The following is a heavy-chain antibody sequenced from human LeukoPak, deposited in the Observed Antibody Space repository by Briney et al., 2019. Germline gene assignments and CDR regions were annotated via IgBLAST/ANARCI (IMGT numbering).Heavy chain of an antibody. J-gene: IGHJ5*02. CDR2: IIPIFGTA. CDR3: ARDLWLVDSGSNWFDP. D-gene: IGHD5-18*01. Sequence: SVKVSCKASGGTFSSYAISWVRQAPGQGLEWMGRIIPIFGTANYAQKFQGRVTITTDESTSTAYMELSSLRSEDTAVYYCARDLWLVDSGSNWFDPWGQGTLVTVSS. V-gene: IGHV1-69*05. CDR1: GGTFSSYA.